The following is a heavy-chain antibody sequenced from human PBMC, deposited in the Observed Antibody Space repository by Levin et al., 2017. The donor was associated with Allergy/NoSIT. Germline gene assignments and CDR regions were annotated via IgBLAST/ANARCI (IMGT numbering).Heavy chain of an antibody. CDR1: GFTFTNAW. J-gene: IGHJ4*02. Sequence: GESLKISCAASGFTFTNAWMNWVRQAPGKGLEWVGRIKTKADGGTADYAAPVKGRFIISRDDSKNTVFLQMNNLETEDTAVYYCSLQYFDYWGQGSLVAVSS. CDR2: IKTKADGGTA. CDR3: SLQYFDY. V-gene: IGHV3-15*07. D-gene: IGHD4-11*01.